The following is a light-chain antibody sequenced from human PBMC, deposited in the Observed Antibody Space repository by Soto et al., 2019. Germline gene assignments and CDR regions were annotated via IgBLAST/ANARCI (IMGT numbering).Light chain of an antibody. J-gene: IGLJ3*02. CDR1: SSDIGAGYD. CDR2: GNT. Sequence: QSVLTQPPSVSGAPGQRVTISCTGSSSDIGAGYDVHWYQHLPGTAPKLLIYGNTNRPSGVPDRFSGSKSGTSASLAITGLQTEDEADYYCQSYDSSQDEGVFGGGTKVTVL. CDR3: QSYDSSQDEGV. V-gene: IGLV1-40*01.